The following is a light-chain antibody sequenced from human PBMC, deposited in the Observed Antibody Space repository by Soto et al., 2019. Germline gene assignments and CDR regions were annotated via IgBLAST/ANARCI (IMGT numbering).Light chain of an antibody. CDR3: RSYAASRTWV. V-gene: IGLV2-14*01. CDR2: EVF. J-gene: IGLJ3*02. CDR1: SSDVGGYSF. Sequence: QSALTQPASVSGSPGQSITISCTGTSSDVGGYSFVSWYQQHPGKAPKLMIYEVFNRPSAISPRFSGSKYANTASLTISGLQPEDEADYYCRSYAASRTWVFGGGTKPTVL.